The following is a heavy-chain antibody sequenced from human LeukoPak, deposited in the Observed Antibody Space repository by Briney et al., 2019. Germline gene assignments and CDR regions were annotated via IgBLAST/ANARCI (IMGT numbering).Heavy chain of an antibody. V-gene: IGHV4-59*01. J-gene: IGHJ3*02. CDR3: ARDMVLGAFDI. CDR1: GGSISSYY. D-gene: IGHD3-10*01. Sequence: SETLSLTCTVSGGSISSYYWSWVRQPPGKGLEWIGYIYYSGSTNYNPSLKSRVTISVDTSKNQFSLKLSSVTAADTAVYYCARDMVLGAFDIWGQGTMVTVSS. CDR2: IYYSGST.